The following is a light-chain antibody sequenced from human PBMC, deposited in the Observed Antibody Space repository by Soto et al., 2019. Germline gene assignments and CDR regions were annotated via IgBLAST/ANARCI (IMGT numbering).Light chain of an antibody. V-gene: IGKV1-5*01. CDR2: DAS. CDR1: QSISSW. CDR3: QQYNSYST. J-gene: IGKJ3*01. Sequence: DIQMTQSPSTLSASVGDRVTLTCRASQSISSWLAWYQQKPGNAPKRLIYDASSMESGVPSRVSGSGSGTEFTLTSSRLEPDDFSNYYCQQYNSYSTFGPGTKVDIK.